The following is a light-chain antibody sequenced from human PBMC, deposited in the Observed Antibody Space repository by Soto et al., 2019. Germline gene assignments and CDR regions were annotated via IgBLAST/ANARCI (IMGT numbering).Light chain of an antibody. CDR3: VQRSTWPWT. J-gene: IGKJ1*01. Sequence: IVSTQSPATLSLSPGARATLSCRAGQSVSNYLAWYQQKPGQAPRLLIYDTFNRATGIPARFSGSGSGTDFTLTISSLEPEDLAVYFCVQRSTWPWTSGQGTKVEIK. CDR2: DTF. CDR1: QSVSNY. V-gene: IGKV3-11*01.